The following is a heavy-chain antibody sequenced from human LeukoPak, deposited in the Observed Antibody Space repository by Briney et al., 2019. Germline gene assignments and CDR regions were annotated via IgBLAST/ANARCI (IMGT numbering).Heavy chain of an antibody. Sequence: SETLSLTCVVYGGSFSGYYWSWIRQPPGKGLEWIGEINHSGSTNYNPSLKSRVTISVDTSKNQFSLKLSSVTAADTAVYYCARGTGYSSGSAYYFDYWGQGTLVTVSS. CDR2: INHSGST. D-gene: IGHD6-19*01. CDR1: GGSFSGYY. V-gene: IGHV4-34*01. CDR3: ARGTGYSSGSAYYFDY. J-gene: IGHJ4*02.